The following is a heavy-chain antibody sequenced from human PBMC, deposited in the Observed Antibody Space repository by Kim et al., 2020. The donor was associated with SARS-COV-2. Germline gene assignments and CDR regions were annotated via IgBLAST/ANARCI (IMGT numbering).Heavy chain of an antibody. V-gene: IGHV4-59*08. CDR3: ARHVTNGWYGDGFDP. CDR2: IYNRGRT. Sequence: SETLSLTCTVSGGSISSYHWRWIRQPPGKGLEWVGYIYNRGRTNYNPSLKSRVTISVDTPMNQFSLKLSSVTAADTAGYYWARHVTNGWYGDGFDPWGQG. D-gene: IGHD6-19*01. J-gene: IGHJ5*02. CDR1: GGSISSYH.